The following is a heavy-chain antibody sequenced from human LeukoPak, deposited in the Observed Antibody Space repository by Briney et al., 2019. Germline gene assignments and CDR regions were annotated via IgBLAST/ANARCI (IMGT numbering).Heavy chain of an antibody. J-gene: IGHJ4*02. D-gene: IGHD3-10*01. V-gene: IGHV3-53*01. CDR2: IHAGGNT. CDR1: GFTVSGNY. Sequence: QPGGSLRLSCAASGFTVSGNYMTWVRQAPGRGLEWVSLIHAGGNTYYPASVKGRFTISRDNSKNTLYLQMNSLRAEDTAVYYCASGEWPQDYWGQGTLVTVSS. CDR3: ASGEWPQDY.